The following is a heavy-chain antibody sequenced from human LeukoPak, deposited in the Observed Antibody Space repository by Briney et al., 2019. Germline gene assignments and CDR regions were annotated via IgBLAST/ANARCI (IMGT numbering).Heavy chain of an antibody. V-gene: IGHV3-21*01. J-gene: IGHJ6*03. D-gene: IGHD1-26*01. CDR1: GFTLRSYT. CDR3: AREGDTPSPYYLDV. Sequence: GGSLRLSCGVSGFTLRSYTMHWVHQAPGKGLEWVSSISSSGSYIYFADSVKGRFTISKDNAKNSVYLQMNGLRVEDTAIYYCAREGDTPSPYYLDVWGKGTTVAVSS. CDR2: ISSSGSYI.